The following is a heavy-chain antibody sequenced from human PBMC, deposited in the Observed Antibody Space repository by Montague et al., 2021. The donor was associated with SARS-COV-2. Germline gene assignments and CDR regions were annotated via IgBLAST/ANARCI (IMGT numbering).Heavy chain of an antibody. CDR2: IHHGGCT. J-gene: IGHJ6*03. CDR3: ARLGNGVVPSPILGVGPYYSYYYMDV. V-gene: IGHV4-34*01. CDR1: GGSFSTYS. Sequence: SETLSLTCAVHGGSFSTYSWNWIRQPPGKWLEWIVEIHHGGCTNYNPSLKSRVTISADTSKNQFSLKLTSVAAADTAVYYFARLGNGVVPSPILGVGPYYSYYYMDVWGKGTTVTVSS. D-gene: IGHD3-10*01.